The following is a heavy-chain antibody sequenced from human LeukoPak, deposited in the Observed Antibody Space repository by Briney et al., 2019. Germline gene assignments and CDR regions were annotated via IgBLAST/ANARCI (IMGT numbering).Heavy chain of an antibody. Sequence: GGSLRLSCAASGFTFSSYAMHWVRQAPGKGLEWVAVIPYDGSNKYYADSVKGRFTISRDNSKNTLYLQMNSLRAEDTAVYYCARALLWFGELLGTDYWGQGTLVTVSS. J-gene: IGHJ4*02. CDR3: ARALLWFGELLGTDY. CDR2: IPYDGSNK. V-gene: IGHV3-30*04. CDR1: GFTFSSYA. D-gene: IGHD3-10*01.